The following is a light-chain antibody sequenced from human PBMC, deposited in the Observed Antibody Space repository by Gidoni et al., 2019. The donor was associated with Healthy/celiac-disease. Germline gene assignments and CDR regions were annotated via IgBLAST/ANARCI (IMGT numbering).Light chain of an antibody. CDR2: AAS. CDR1: QSISSY. CDR3: QQSYSTPPT. J-gene: IGKJ1*01. V-gene: IGKV1-39*01. Sequence: IQMTQSPSSLYASVGDRVTITCRASQSISSYLNWYQQKPGKAPKLLIYAASSLQSGVPSRFSGSGAGTDFTLTISSLQPEDCATYYCQQSYSTPPTFGQXTKVEIK.